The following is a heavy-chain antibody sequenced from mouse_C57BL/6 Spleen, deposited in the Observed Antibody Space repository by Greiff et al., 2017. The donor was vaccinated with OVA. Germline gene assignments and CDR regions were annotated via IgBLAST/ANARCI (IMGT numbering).Heavy chain of an antibody. CDR2: INPNNGGT. D-gene: IGHD3-1*01. CDR3: ARNFLGD. CDR1: GYTFTDYY. Sequence: EVQLQQSGPELVKPGASVKISCKASGYTFTDYYMNWVKQSHGKSLEWIGDINPNNGGTSYNQKFKGKATLTVDKSSSTAYMELRSLTSEDSAVYYCARNFLGDWGQGTTLTVSS. J-gene: IGHJ2*01. V-gene: IGHV1-26*01.